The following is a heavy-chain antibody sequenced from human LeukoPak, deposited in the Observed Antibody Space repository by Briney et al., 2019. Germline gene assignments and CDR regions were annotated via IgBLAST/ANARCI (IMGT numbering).Heavy chain of an antibody. Sequence: KPSETLSLTCAVYGGSFSGYYWSWIRQPAGKGLEWIGRIYTSGSTNYNPSLKSRVTMSVDTSKNQFSLKLSSVTAADTAVYYCALFSGGVGPVFDYWGQGTLVTVSS. CDR2: IYTSGST. J-gene: IGHJ4*02. V-gene: IGHV4-59*10. D-gene: IGHD1-26*01. CDR1: GGSFSGYY. CDR3: ALFSGGVGPVFDY.